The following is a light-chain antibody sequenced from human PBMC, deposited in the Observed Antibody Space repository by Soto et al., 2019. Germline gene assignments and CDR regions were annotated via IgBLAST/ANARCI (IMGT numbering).Light chain of an antibody. V-gene: IGKV1-39*01. CDR3: QQSYSTPL. Sequence: DIQMTQSPSSLSASVGDRVTITCRASQSISSYLNWYQQKPGKAPKLLIYAASSLQSGVPSRFSGCGSGTDFTLTISSLQPEDFATYYCQQSYSTPLFGPGTKVDI. J-gene: IGKJ3*01. CDR2: AAS. CDR1: QSISSY.